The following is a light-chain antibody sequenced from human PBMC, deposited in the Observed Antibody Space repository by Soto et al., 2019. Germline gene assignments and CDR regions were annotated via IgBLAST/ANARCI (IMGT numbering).Light chain of an antibody. CDR3: QQSYSILLS. CDR1: QSISNY. J-gene: IGKJ4*01. V-gene: IGKV1-39*01. CDR2: AAS. Sequence: DIQMTQSPSSLSASVGDRVTITCRASQSISNYLNWYQQKPRKAPKLLIYAASSLQSGVPSRFSGSGSGTDFTLTISSLQPEDFATYYCQQSYSILLSFGGGTKVDNK.